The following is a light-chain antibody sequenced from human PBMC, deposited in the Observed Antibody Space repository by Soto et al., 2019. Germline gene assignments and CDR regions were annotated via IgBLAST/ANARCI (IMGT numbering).Light chain of an antibody. V-gene: IGLV2-8*01. CDR2: EVS. J-gene: IGLJ1*01. Sequence: QSVLTQPPSASGSPGQSVTISCTGTSSDVGGYNYVSWYQQHPGKAPKLMIYEVSKRPSGVPDRFSGSKSGNTASLTVSGLHPEDEADYYCSSYAGSNKSVFGTGTKVTVL. CDR3: SSYAGSNKSV. CDR1: SSDVGGYNY.